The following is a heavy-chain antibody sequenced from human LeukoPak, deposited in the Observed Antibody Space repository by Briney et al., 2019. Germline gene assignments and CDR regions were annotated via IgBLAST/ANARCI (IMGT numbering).Heavy chain of an antibody. D-gene: IGHD6-13*01. V-gene: IGHV3-30*02. CDR1: GFTFSSYG. Sequence: GGSLRLSCAASGFTFSSYGMHWARQAPGKGLEWVAFIRYDGSNKYYADSVKGRFTISRDNSKNTLYLQMNSLRAEDTAVYYCAKDPAAAGEFYFDYWGQGTLVTVSS. CDR3: AKDPAAAGEFYFDY. CDR2: IRYDGSNK. J-gene: IGHJ4*02.